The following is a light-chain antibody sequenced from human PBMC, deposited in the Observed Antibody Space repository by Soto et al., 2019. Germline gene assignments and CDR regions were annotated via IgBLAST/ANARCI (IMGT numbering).Light chain of an antibody. Sequence: QSMLTQPPSVSGTLGQGVTISCSGSTSNIGENTVAWFQQLPGTAPKVLIYVTDRRPSGVPDRFSGSKSGTSAYLAISGLQSEDEADYYCAAWDVTLNSQVFGTGTKLTVL. J-gene: IGLJ1*01. V-gene: IGLV1-44*01. CDR1: TSNIGENT. CDR3: AAWDVTLNSQV. CDR2: VTD.